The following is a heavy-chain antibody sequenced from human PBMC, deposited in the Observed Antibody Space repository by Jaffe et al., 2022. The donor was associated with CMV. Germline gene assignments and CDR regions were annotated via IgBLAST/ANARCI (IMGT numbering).Heavy chain of an antibody. Sequence: QVQLVESGGGVVQPGRSLRLSCAASGFTFSSYGMHWVRQAPGKGLEWVAVISYDGSNKYYADSVKGRFTISRDNSKNTLYLQMNSLRAEDTAVYYCAKDQGRVLLYDFWSGPVSGGMDVWGQGTTVTVSS. D-gene: IGHD3-3*01. J-gene: IGHJ6*02. CDR3: AKDQGRVLLYDFWSGPVSGGMDV. CDR2: ISYDGSNK. CDR1: GFTFSSYG. V-gene: IGHV3-30*18.